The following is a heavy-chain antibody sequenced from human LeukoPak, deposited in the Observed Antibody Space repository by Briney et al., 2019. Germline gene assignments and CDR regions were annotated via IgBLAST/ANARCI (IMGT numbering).Heavy chain of an antibody. D-gene: IGHD2-2*01. J-gene: IGHJ6*03. CDR3: ARAYCSSNSCHGGDYYYYMDV. Sequence: SQTLSLTCTVSGGSISSGDYYWSWLRQPPGTGLEWIGYIYYSGSTYYNPSLKSRVTISVDTSKNQFSLKLSCVTAADTAVYYCARAYCSSNSCHGGDYYYYMDVWGKGTTVTVSS. V-gene: IGHV4-30-4*08. CDR1: GGSISSGDYY. CDR2: IYYSGST.